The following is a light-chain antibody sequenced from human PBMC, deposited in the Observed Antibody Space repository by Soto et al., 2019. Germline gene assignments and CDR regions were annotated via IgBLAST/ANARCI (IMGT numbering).Light chain of an antibody. CDR3: SSYTGPNNFVL. Sequence: QSVLTQPASVSGSPGQSITISCTGTSSDVGGYNYVSWYQHHPGKAPKLLIYEVSERPSGVPDRFSGSKSGNAASLTVSGLQADDEAMYYCSSYTGPNNFVLFGGGTQLTV. J-gene: IGLJ2*01. CDR1: SSDVGGYNY. V-gene: IGLV2-8*01. CDR2: EVS.